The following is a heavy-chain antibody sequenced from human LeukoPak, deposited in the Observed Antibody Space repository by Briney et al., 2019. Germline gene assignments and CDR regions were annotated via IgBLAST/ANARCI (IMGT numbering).Heavy chain of an antibody. Sequence: SETLSLTCTVSGGSISSYYWSWIRQPPGKGLEWIGYIYYSGSTNYNPSLKSRVTISVDTSKNQFSLKLSSVTAADTAVYYCARHGSGWIYLDYWGQGTLVTVSS. CDR2: IYYSGST. V-gene: IGHV4-59*08. D-gene: IGHD6-19*01. CDR1: GGSISSYY. J-gene: IGHJ4*02. CDR3: ARHGSGWIYLDY.